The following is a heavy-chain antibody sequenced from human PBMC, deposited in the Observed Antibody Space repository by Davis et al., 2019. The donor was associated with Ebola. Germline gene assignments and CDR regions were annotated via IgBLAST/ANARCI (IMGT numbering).Heavy chain of an antibody. Sequence: MPSETLSLTCTVPGCPISSYYWSWIRQPPGKGREGIGDIHYRGSTYYNPSLKSRVTISVDRSKNQFSLKLSSVTAADTAVYYRASECSDGVHWWFDPWGQGTLVTASS. V-gene: IGHV4-59*12. CDR1: GCPISSYY. CDR2: IHYRGST. D-gene: IGHD2-15*01. CDR3: ASECSDGVHWWFDP. J-gene: IGHJ5*02.